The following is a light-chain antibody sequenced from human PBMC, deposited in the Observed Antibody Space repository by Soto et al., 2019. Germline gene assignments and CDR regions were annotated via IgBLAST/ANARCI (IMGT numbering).Light chain of an antibody. Sequence: DIVLTQSPGTLSLSPGERSTLSCRASQSISSSYLAWHQQKPGQAPRLLIYDASKGATGIPDRFSGSGSGTDFTLTISRLEPEDFAVYYCQQYGSSATFGQGTKVDIK. CDR2: DAS. V-gene: IGKV3-20*01. CDR1: QSISSSY. CDR3: QQYGSSAT. J-gene: IGKJ1*01.